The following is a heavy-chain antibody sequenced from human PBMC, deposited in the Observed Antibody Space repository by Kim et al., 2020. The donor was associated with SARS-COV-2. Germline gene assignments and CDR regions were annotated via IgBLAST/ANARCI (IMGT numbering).Heavy chain of an antibody. J-gene: IGHJ6*03. CDR2: ISAYNGNT. V-gene: IGHV1-18*01. CDR1: GYTFTSYG. Sequence: ASVKVSCKASGYTFTSYGISWVRQAPGQGLEWMGWISAYNGNTNYAQKLQGRVTMTTDTSTSTAYMELRSLRSDDTAVYYCARVPLVTIFGVVIIKYYYMDVWGKGTTVTVPS. CDR3: ARVPLVTIFGVVIIKYYYMDV. D-gene: IGHD3-3*01.